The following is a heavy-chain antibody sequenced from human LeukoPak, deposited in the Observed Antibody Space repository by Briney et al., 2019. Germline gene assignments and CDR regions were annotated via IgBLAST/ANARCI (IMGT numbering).Heavy chain of an antibody. J-gene: IGHJ4*02. CDR3: ARGTGNYYGY. CDR2: IKSDGSST. V-gene: IGHV3-74*01. D-gene: IGHD3/OR15-3a*01. Sequence: PGGSLRLSCAASGFTFSDYWMHWVRQAPGKGLVWVSRIKSDGSSTSYADSVKSRFTITRDSAKNTLYLQMNSLRAEDTAVYYCARGTGNYYGYWGQGTLVTVSS. CDR1: GFTFSDYW.